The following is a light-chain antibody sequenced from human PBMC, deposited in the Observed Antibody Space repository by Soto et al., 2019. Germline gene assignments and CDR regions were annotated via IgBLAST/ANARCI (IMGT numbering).Light chain of an antibody. J-gene: IGKJ5*01. Sequence: IQLTQSPCSLSASVGDRVASTCRASQNITTYVNWYQQKPGKAPNLLIYGASNLQSGVPSRFSGSGSGTEFTLTISSLRPEDFATYYCQQSYSSPVTFGQGTRLEIK. CDR2: GAS. V-gene: IGKV1-39*01. CDR3: QQSYSSPVT. CDR1: QNITTY.